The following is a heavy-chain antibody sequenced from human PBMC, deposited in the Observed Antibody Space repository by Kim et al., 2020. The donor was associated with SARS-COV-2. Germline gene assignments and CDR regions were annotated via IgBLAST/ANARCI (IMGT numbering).Heavy chain of an antibody. CDR3: TPAAGPLDS. V-gene: IGHV3-11*01. CDR2: STI. Sequence: STIYYADSVKGRFTIATNNAKTSLYLQMNSLRAEDTAVYYCTPAAGPLDSWGQGTLVTVSS. J-gene: IGHJ4*02. D-gene: IGHD6-19*01.